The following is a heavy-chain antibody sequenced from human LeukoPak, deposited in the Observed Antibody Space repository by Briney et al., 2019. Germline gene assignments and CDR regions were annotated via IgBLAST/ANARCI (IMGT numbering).Heavy chain of an antibody. CDR2: ISGSGGST. V-gene: IGHV3-23*01. Sequence: GGSLRLSCAASGFTFSSYAMSWVRQAPGKGLEWVSAISGSGGSTYYADSVEGRFTISRDNAKNSLFLQMNSLRADDTAVYYCAREVVIFPDYYYYGMDVRGQGTTVTVSS. CDR1: GFTFSSYA. D-gene: IGHD3-9*01. CDR3: AREVVIFPDYYYYGMDV. J-gene: IGHJ6*02.